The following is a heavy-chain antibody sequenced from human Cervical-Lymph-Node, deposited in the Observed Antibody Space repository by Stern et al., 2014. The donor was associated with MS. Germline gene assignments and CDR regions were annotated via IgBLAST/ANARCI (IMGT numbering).Heavy chain of an antibody. CDR3: ARAPAYYDSSGYYRYYYYGMDV. CDR2: IIPIFGTA. D-gene: IGHD3-22*01. J-gene: IGHJ6*02. V-gene: IGHV1-69*01. Sequence: VHLVESGAEVKKPGSSVKVSCKASGGTFSSYAISWGRQAPGQGLEWMGGIIPIFGTANYAQKFQGRVTITADESTSTAYMELSSLRSEDTAVYYCARAPAYYDSSGYYRYYYYGMDVWGQGTTVTVSS. CDR1: GGTFSSYA.